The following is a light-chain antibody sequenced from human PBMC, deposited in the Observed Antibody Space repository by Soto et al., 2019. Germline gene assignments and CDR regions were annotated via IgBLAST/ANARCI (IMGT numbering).Light chain of an antibody. Sequence: QSALTQPASVSGSPGQSITISCTGTSSDIGRYNYVSWYQQHPGKAPKLIIYEVTNRPSGVSNRFSGSKSGNTASLTISGLQAADEADYYCSSYTTSSTLWVFGGGTKVTVL. CDR3: SSYTTSSTLWV. V-gene: IGLV2-14*03. J-gene: IGLJ3*02. CDR1: SSDIGRYNY. CDR2: EVT.